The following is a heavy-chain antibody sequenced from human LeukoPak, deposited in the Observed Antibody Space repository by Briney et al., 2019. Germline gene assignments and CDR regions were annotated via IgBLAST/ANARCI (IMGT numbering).Heavy chain of an antibody. V-gene: IGHV4-59*12. Sequence: PSETLSLTCTVSGGSISSYYWSWIRQPPGKGLEWIGYIYYSGSTNYNPSLKSRVTISVDTSKNQFSLKLSSVTAADTAVYYCAREGVFRAFDIWGQGTMVTVSS. J-gene: IGHJ3*02. CDR1: GGSISSYY. CDR2: IYYSGST. D-gene: IGHD3-10*01. CDR3: AREGVFRAFDI.